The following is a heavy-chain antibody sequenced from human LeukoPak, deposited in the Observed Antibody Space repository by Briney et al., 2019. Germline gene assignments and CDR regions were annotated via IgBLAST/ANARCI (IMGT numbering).Heavy chain of an antibody. V-gene: IGHV3-43*02. CDR2: ISGDGAKT. CDR3: TKDRYCTTTSRPLDY. D-gene: IGHD2-2*01. CDR1: GLSFDEYA. Sequence: GGSLRLSCAASGLSFDEYAMHWVRQAPGKGLEWVSLISGDGAKTYYADSVKGRFTISRDNSKTSLYLQMNSLRTEDTALYYCTKDRYCTTTSRPLDYWGQGTLVTVSS. J-gene: IGHJ4*02.